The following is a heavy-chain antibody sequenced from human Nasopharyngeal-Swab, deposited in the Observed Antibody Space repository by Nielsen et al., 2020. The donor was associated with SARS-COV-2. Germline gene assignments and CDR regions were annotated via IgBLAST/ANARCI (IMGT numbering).Heavy chain of an antibody. CDR3: ARDYSNCGLDC. CDR2: IKQDGSVK. J-gene: IGHJ4*02. D-gene: IGHD2-21*01. Sequence: GESLKISCAASGFTFSSYWMTWVRQAPGRGLEWVANIKQDGSVKNYVDSVKGRFTISRDNAKTSLYLQMNSLRVDDTAVYYCARDYSNCGLDCWGQGTLVTVSS. CDR1: GFTFSSYW. V-gene: IGHV3-7*05.